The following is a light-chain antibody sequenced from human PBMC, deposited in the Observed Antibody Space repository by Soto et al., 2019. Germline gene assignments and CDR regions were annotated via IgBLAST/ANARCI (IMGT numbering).Light chain of an antibody. CDR1: QSVDSDF. Sequence: EIVLTQSPGSLSLSLGERATLSCRASQSVDSDFFAWYQQKPRQPPRLLMYGASRTATGTPDRFSGRGAGTDFPLTISRLEPEDFAVYCCQLDASSLTFGQGTKVEI. CDR2: GAS. V-gene: IGKV3-20*01. J-gene: IGKJ1*01. CDR3: QLDASSLT.